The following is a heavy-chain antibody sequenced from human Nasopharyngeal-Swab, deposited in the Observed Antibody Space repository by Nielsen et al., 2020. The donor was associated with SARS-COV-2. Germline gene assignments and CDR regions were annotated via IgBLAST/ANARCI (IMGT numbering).Heavy chain of an antibody. V-gene: IGHV4-59*13. CDR3: ARQVAYAFDV. D-gene: IGHD2-15*01. CDR1: GGSIISYY. Sequence: SETLSLTCTVSGGSIISYYWNWIRQPPGKGLEWIGYVHFLGSTDYNPSLKSRVTISADTSKNQLSLRLTSLTAADTAVYFCARQVAYAFDVWGPGAQVTVSS. CDR2: VHFLGST. J-gene: IGHJ3*01.